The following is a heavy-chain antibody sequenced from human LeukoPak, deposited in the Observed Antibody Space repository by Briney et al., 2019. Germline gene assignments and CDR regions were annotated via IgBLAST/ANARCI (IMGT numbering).Heavy chain of an antibody. CDR3: ARNWGGRWLQYPDY. CDR2: IHYSGST. D-gene: IGHD5-24*01. CDR1: GGSISSGGYY. Sequence: NPSETLSLTCTVSGGSISSGGYYWSWIRQHPGKGLEWIGYIHYSGSTYYNPSLKSRITISVDTSNNQFSLRLSSVTAADTAVYFCARNWGGRWLQYPDYWGQGTLVTVSS. J-gene: IGHJ4*02. V-gene: IGHV4-31*03.